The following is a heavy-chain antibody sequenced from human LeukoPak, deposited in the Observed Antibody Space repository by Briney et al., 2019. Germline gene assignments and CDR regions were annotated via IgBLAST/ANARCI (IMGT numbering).Heavy chain of an antibody. CDR3: AKDGRGYSYGYCYFDY. Sequence: GGSLRLSCAASGFTFDDYAMHWVRQAPGKGLEWVSGISWNSGSIGYADSVKGRFTISRDNAKNSLYLQMNSLRAEDTALYYCAKDGRGYSYGYCYFDYWGQGTLVTVSS. D-gene: IGHD5-18*01. CDR2: ISWNSGSI. V-gene: IGHV3-9*01. J-gene: IGHJ4*02. CDR1: GFTFDDYA.